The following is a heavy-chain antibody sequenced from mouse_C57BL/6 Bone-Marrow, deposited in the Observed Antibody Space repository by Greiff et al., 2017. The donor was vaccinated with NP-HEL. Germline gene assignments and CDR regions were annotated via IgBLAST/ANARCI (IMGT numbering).Heavy chain of an antibody. CDR3: ARNYSLAY. J-gene: IGHJ3*01. CDR2: IYPGSGST. D-gene: IGHD2-12*01. CDR1: GYTFTSYW. Sequence: QVHVKQSGAELVKPGASVKMSCKASGYTFTSYWITWVKQRPGQGLEWIGDIYPGSGSTSYNEKFKSKATLTVDTSSSTAYMQLSSLTSEDSAVYYCARNYSLAYWGQGTLVTVSA. V-gene: IGHV1-55*01.